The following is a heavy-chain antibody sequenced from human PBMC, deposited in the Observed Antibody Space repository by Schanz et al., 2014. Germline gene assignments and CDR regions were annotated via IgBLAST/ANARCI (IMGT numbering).Heavy chain of an antibody. V-gene: IGHV3-23*01. CDR3: AKGMGYCSGGTCYDYYYYGLDV. CDR2: ISHSGGSK. D-gene: IGHD2-15*01. J-gene: IGHJ6*02. CDR1: GFTFSNYA. Sequence: DVQLLESGGGLVQPGGSLRLSCAASGFTFSNYAMSWVRQAPGKGLEWVSSISHSGGSKYYADSVKGRFTISRDNSENTLYLQMNSLSADDTAVCYCAKGMGYCSGGTCYDYYYYGLDVWGQGTTVNVSS.